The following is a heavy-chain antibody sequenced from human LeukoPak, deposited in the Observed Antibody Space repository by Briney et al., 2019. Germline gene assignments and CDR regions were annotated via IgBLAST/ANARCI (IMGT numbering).Heavy chain of an antibody. V-gene: IGHV3-48*03. CDR3: ARDLTNPSLEERWLQT. J-gene: IGHJ5*02. CDR1: GFTFSSYE. Sequence: GGSLRLSCAASGFTFSSYEMNWVRQAPGKGLEWVSYISSSGSTIYYADSVKGRFTISRDNAKNSLYLQMNSLRAEDTAVYYCARDLTNPSLEERWLQTWGRGTLVTVSS. D-gene: IGHD5-24*01. CDR2: ISSSGSTI.